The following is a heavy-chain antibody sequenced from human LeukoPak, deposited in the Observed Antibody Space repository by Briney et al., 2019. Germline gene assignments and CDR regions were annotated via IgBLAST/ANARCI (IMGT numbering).Heavy chain of an antibody. J-gene: IGHJ5*02. CDR1: GGSISSSNW. CDR2: IYHSGST. V-gene: IGHV4-4*02. D-gene: IGHD3-9*01. CDR3: ARASTYYDILTGYSPINWFDP. Sequence: PSETLSLTCAVSGGSISSSNWWSWVRQPPGKGLEWIGEIYHSGSTNYNPSLKSRVTISVDKSKNQFSLKLSSVTAADTAVYYCARASTYYDILTGYSPINWFDPWGQGTPVTVSS.